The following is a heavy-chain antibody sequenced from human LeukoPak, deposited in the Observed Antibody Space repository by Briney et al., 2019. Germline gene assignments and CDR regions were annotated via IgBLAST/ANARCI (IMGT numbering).Heavy chain of an antibody. CDR3: AADSVTPYAFDI. J-gene: IGHJ3*02. CDR2: INAGNGNT. V-gene: IGHV1-3*01. CDR1: GYTFTSYA. Sequence: ASVKVSCKASGYTFTSYAMHWVRQAPGQRLEWMGWINAGNGNTKYSQKFQGRVTITRDMSTSTAYMELSSLRSEDTAVYYCAADSVTPYAFDIWGQGTMVTVSS. D-gene: IGHD4-17*01.